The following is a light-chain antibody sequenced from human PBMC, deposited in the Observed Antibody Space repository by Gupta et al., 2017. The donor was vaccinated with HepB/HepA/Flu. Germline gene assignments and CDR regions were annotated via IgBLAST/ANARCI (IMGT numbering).Light chain of an antibody. CDR3: QQYVGSPPWT. CDR1: QSVSSSY. J-gene: IGKJ1*01. Sequence: VLLPPAGPVSLSPGERATLSGRASQSVSSSYLAWYQQKPGQAPRLLIYGTSSRATGIPDRFSGSGSGTDFTLTISRLEPEDFAVYYCQQYVGSPPWTFGQGTKVEIK. V-gene: IGKV3-20*01. CDR2: GTS.